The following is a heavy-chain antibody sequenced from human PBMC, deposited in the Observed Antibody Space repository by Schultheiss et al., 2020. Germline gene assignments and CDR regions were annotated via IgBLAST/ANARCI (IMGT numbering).Heavy chain of an antibody. V-gene: IGHV4-31*03. CDR2: IYYSGST. D-gene: IGHD3-22*01. CDR3: ARDRFYYYDSSTYYYYGMDV. CDR1: GGSISSGGYY. J-gene: IGHJ6*02. Sequence: SETLSLTCTVSGGSISSGGYYWSWFRQPPGKGLEWIGYIYYSGSTYYNPSLKSRVTISVDTSKNQFSLKLSSVTAADTAVYYCARDRFYYYDSSTYYYYGMDVWGQGTTVNVSS.